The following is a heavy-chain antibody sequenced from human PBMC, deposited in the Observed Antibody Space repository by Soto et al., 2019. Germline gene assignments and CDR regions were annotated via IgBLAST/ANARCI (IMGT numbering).Heavy chain of an antibody. V-gene: IGHV4-31*03. CDR1: GGSISSGGYY. J-gene: IGHJ5*02. CDR3: ARTGGFGYCSGGSCSRANWFDP. D-gene: IGHD2-15*01. Sequence: SETLSLTCTVSGGSISSGGYYWSWIRQHPGKGLEWIGYIYYSGSTYYNPSLKSRVTISVDTSKNQFSLKLSSVTAADTAVYYCARTGGFGYCSGGSCSRANWFDPWGQGTLVTVSS. CDR2: IYYSGST.